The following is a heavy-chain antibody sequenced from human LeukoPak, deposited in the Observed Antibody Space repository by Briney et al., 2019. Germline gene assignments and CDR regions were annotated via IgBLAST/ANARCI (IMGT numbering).Heavy chain of an antibody. Sequence: ASVKVSCKASGYTFSDNYVYWVRQAPGQGLEWMGWINPNSGGTDYAQKFQGRVTMTRDTSISTAYMELSRPSSDDTAVYYCARGGFTWNTYYYYYMDVWGKGTTVTISS. CDR1: GYTFSDNY. D-gene: IGHD1-1*01. CDR2: INPNSGGT. V-gene: IGHV1-2*02. CDR3: ARGGFTWNTYYYYYMDV. J-gene: IGHJ6*03.